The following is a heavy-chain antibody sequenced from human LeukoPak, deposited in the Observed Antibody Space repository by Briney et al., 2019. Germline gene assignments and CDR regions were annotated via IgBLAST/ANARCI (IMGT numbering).Heavy chain of an antibody. V-gene: IGHV5-51*01. CDR1: GYSFTTYW. Sequence: GESLKISCETSGYSFTTYWIVWVRQRPGTGLEWVGAIYPDDSDTRYSPSFQGQVAISADRSIRTAYLKWNSLKASDTGMYYCARLRGASGTVNWFDPWGQGTLVTVSS. CDR2: IYPDDSDT. D-gene: IGHD3-10*01. J-gene: IGHJ5*02. CDR3: ARLRGASGTVNWFDP.